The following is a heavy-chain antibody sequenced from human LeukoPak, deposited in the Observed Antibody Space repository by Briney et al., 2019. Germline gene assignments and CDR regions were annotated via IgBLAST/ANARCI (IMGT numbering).Heavy chain of an antibody. CDR2: INHSGST. CDR3: ARPYGSGSYYRVEH. CDR1: GGSFSGYY. Sequence: SETLSLTCAVYGGSFSGYYWSWIRQPPGKGREWIGEINHSGSTNYNPSLKSRVTISVDTSKNQFSLKLSSVTAADTAVYYCARPYGSGSYYRVEHWGQGTLVTVSS. D-gene: IGHD3-10*01. J-gene: IGHJ4*02. V-gene: IGHV4-34*01.